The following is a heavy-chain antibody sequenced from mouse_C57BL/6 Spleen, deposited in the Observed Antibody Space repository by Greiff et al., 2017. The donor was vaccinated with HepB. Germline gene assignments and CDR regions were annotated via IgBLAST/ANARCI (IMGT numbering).Heavy chain of an antibody. V-gene: IGHV1-26*01. Sequence: EVQLQQSGPELVKPGASVKISCKASGYTFTDYYMNWVKQSHGKSLEWIGDINPNNGGTSYNQKFKGKATLTVDKSSSTAYMELRSLTSEDSAVYYCARGYYGSREGYYYAMDYWGQGTSVTVSS. J-gene: IGHJ4*01. D-gene: IGHD1-1*01. CDR3: ARGYYGSREGYYYAMDY. CDR1: GYTFTDYY. CDR2: INPNNGGT.